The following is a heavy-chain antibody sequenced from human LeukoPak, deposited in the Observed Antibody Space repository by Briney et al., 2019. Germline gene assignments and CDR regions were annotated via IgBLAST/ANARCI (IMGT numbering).Heavy chain of an antibody. V-gene: IGHV1-3*01. J-gene: IGHJ1*01. CDR2: MNPNSGNT. Sequence: GASVKVSCKASGYSFTDLAMHWVRQAPGQRLEWMGWMNPNSGNTGYAQKFQGRVTITRDTSASTAYMELSSLRSEDTAVYYCARVRGGSSLAEYFQHWGQGTLVTVSS. CDR1: GYSFTDLA. CDR3: ARVRGGSSLAEYFQH. D-gene: IGHD1-26*01.